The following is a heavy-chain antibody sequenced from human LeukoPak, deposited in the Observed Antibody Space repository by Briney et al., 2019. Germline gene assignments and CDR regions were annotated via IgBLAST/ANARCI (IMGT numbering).Heavy chain of an antibody. CDR1: GFTFSSYA. J-gene: IGHJ4*02. D-gene: IGHD3-22*01. V-gene: IGHV3-23*01. CDR2: ISGSGGST. Sequence: GGSLRLSCAASGFTFSSYAMSWVRQAPGKGLEWVSAISGSGGSTYYADSVKGRFTIPRDNSKNTLYLQMNSLRAEDTAVYYCAKDGGPYDSSGYFDYWGQGTLVTVSS. CDR3: AKDGGPYDSSGYFDY.